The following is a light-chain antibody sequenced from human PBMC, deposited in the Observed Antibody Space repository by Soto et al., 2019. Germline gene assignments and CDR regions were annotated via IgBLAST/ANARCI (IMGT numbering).Light chain of an antibody. CDR3: QQYNSYPLT. CDR2: DAS. CDR1: QIISSW. J-gene: IGKJ4*01. Sequence: DIQMTQSPSTLSASVGDRVTITCRASQIISSWLAWYQQKPGRAPKLLIYDASSLESGVPSRFSGSGSGTELTLTISSLQPDDFATYYCQQYNSYPLTFGGGTKVDIK. V-gene: IGKV1-5*01.